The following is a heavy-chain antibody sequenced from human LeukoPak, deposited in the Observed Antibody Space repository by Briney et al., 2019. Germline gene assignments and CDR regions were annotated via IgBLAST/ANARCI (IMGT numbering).Heavy chain of an antibody. CDR3: ARHDSLGYCSGGSCYPDY. J-gene: IGHJ4*02. CDR2: IYPGDSDT. CDR1: GYSFTSYW. Sequence: GESLKISCKGSGYSFTSYWIGWVRQMPGKGLEWMGIIYPGDSDTRYSPSFQGQVTISADKSISTAYLQWSSLKASDTAMYYCARHDSLGYCSGGSCYPDYWGQGILVTVSS. D-gene: IGHD2-15*01. V-gene: IGHV5-51*01.